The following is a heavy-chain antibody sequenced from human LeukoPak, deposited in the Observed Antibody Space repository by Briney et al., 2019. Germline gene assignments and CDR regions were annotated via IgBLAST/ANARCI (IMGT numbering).Heavy chain of an antibody. Sequence: ASVKVSCKASGYTFSDHYIQWVRQAPGQGLEWMGWINPKSGDTKFPQNHQGRVTLTRDTSINTAYMEMSRLTSDDTAVYYCARDTSDGGWGQGTLVTVSS. CDR3: ARDTSDGG. D-gene: IGHD3-10*01. CDR2: INPKSGDT. V-gene: IGHV1-2*02. CDR1: GYTFSDHY. J-gene: IGHJ4*02.